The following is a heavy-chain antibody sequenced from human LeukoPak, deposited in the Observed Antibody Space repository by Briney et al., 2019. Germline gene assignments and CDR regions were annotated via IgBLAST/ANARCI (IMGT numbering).Heavy chain of an antibody. Sequence: GGSLRLSCAASGFTFSSYAMHWGRQRPGEELEWVGVISYHGTDTYFVESLKGRFTISRDNSKNTLYLQMNSLRSEDTAIYYCAKPSSTDAWYVAFDVWGRGTMVTVSS. D-gene: IGHD6-13*01. J-gene: IGHJ3*01. V-gene: IGHV3-30*18. CDR2: ISYHGTDT. CDR3: AKPSSTDAWYVAFDV. CDR1: GFTFSSYA.